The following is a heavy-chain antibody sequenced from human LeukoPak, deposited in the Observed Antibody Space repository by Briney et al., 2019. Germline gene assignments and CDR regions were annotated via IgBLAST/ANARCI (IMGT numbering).Heavy chain of an antibody. CDR1: GFTFRSYA. CDR3: ARGITIFGGGG. D-gene: IGHD3-3*01. Sequence: GGSLRLSCAASGFTFRSYAMNWVRQAPGKGLDWVSGISGSGGSTYYADSVKGRFTISRDNSKNTLYQQMNSLRAEDTAVYYCARGITIFGGGGWGQGTLVTVSS. V-gene: IGHV3-23*01. J-gene: IGHJ4*02. CDR2: ISGSGGST.